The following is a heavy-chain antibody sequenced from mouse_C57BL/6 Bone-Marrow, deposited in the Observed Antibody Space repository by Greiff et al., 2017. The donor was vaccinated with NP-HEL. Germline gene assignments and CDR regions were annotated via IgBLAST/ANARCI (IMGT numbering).Heavy chain of an antibody. J-gene: IGHJ2*01. CDR2: IRSKSNNYAT. V-gene: IGHV10-1*01. CDR1: GFSFNTYA. CDR3: VRGGTGPYFDY. Sequence: EVKLVESGGGLVQPKGSLKLSCAASGFSFNTYAMTWVRQAPGKGLEWVARIRSKSNNYATYYADSVKDRFTISRDDSESMLYLQMNNLKTEDTAMYYGVRGGTGPYFDYWGQGTTLTVSS. D-gene: IGHD4-1*01.